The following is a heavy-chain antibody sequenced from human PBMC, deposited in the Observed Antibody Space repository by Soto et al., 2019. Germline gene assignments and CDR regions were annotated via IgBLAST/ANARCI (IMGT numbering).Heavy chain of an antibody. CDR1: GGPISSSNW. CDR2: IYHSGST. V-gene: IGHV4-4*02. Sequence: PSETLPLTCAVSGGPISSSNWWSWVRQPPGKGLEWIGEIYHSGSTNYNPSLKSRVTISVDKSKNQFSLKLSSVTAADTAVYYCARLNTAMGYFDYWGQGTLVAVSS. D-gene: IGHD5-18*01. J-gene: IGHJ4*02. CDR3: ARLNTAMGYFDY.